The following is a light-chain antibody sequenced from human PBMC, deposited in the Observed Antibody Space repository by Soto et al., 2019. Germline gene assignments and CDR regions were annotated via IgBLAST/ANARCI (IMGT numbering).Light chain of an antibody. Sequence: EIVLTQSPGTLSLSPGERATLSCRASQTVTSNYLAWYQRKPGQAPRLLIYGASSRATDIPDRFSGSGSGTDFTLTITRLEPEDFAVNFCQQYAGPPSTFGQGTKGE. CDR1: QTVTSNY. V-gene: IGKV3-20*01. CDR2: GAS. CDR3: QQYAGPPST. J-gene: IGKJ1*01.